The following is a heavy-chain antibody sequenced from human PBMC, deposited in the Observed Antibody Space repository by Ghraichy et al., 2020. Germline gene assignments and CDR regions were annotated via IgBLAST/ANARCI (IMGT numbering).Heavy chain of an antibody. CDR1: GFTFSNYD. CDR2: IRTDGSNR. V-gene: IGHV3-33*01. CDR3: ARLGSDYYYALDV. J-gene: IGHJ6*02. Sequence: GRSLRLSCAASGFTFSNYDFNWVRQAPGKGLEWVAVIRTDGSNRKYADSVEGRFTISRDNSKNTLLLQMNSLRAEDTAVYYWARLGSDYYYALDVWGQGTTVTVSS. D-gene: IGHD1-26*01.